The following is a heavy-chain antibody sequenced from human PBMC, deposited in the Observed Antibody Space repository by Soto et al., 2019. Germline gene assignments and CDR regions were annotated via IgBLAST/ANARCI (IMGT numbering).Heavy chain of an antibody. CDR2: INKDGSNT. CDR3: ARDLGCSTNCWGAFDI. CDR1: GFTFSGFG. Sequence: VQLVESGGGLVQRGGSLRLSGAASGFTFSGFGMPGFRRLPGRGRDGGANINKDGSNTYYVDSVKGRFTISRDNAKNSLFLQMNSLRVEDTAVYFCARDLGCSTNCWGAFDIWGQGTMVTVSS. D-gene: IGHD6-13*01. V-gene: IGHV3-7*01. J-gene: IGHJ3*02.